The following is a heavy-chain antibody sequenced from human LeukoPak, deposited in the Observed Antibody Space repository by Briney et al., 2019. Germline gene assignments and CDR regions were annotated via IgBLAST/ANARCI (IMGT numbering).Heavy chain of an antibody. CDR2: IGTAGDP. J-gene: IGHJ2*01. CDR1: GFTFSSYD. CDR3: ARVVRGSWYFDL. Sequence: GGSLRLSCAASGFTFSSYDMHWVRQATGKGLEWVSAIGTAGDPYDPGSVKGRFTISRENAKNSLYLQMNSLRAGDTAVYYCARVVRGSWYFDLWGRGTLVTVSS. V-gene: IGHV3-13*05. D-gene: IGHD3-10*01.